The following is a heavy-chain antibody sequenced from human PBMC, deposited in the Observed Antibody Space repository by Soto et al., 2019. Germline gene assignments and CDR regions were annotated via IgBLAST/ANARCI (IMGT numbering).Heavy chain of an antibody. V-gene: IGHV1-46*01. CDR1: GDTFTSYY. J-gene: IGHJ5*02. CDR3: ARSSGGNFGIIIEGSNWFDP. CDR2: VNPHGGST. Sequence: ASVKVSCKAPGDTFTSYYLNWVRQAPGQGLEWMGVVNPHGGSTKYAQKFQGRITMTRDTSRSTVYMELSSLRSDDTAIYYCARSSGGNFGIIIEGSNWFDPWGQGTLVTVSS. D-gene: IGHD3-3*01.